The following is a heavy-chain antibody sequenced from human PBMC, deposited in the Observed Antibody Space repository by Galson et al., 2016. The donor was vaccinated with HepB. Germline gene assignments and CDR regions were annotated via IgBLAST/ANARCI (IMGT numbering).Heavy chain of an antibody. J-gene: IGHJ4*02. CDR1: GNIFTGYY. V-gene: IGHV1-2*02. D-gene: IGHD4-17*01. CDR3: AGFVDYDEAVY. CDR2: INPNRGTT. Sequence: SVKVSCKASGNIFTGYYIHWVRQAPGQGLEWMGWINPNRGTTNYAQKFQGRVTMTRDTSISTAYMELNGVRFDDTAVYYCAGFVDYDEAVYWGQGTLGTVSS.